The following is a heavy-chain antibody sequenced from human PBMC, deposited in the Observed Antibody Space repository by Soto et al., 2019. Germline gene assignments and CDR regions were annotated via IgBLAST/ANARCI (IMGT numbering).Heavy chain of an antibody. CDR2: ITGSGTST. V-gene: IGHV3-23*01. D-gene: IGHD6-19*01. J-gene: IGHJ4*02. CDR1: GFSFDNYA. CDR3: ARRVNSFYISGSFLPTLDY. Sequence: GESLKISCAASGFSFDNYAMNWVRQAPGKGLEWVSGITGSGTSTYYTDSVRGRFTISRDNSKNTLYLQMNNLRADDTAVYFCARRVNSFYISGSFLPTLDYWGQGTLVTVSS.